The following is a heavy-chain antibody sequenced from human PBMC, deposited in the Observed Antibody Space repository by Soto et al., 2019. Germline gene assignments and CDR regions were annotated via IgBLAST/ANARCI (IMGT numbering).Heavy chain of an antibody. CDR3: ARGGASAAARVLNWFDP. Sequence: QVQLVQSGAEVKKPGASVRVSCKASGYTFTSYGITWVRQAPGQGLEWMGWISAYNGDTNYAQKIQGRVTMTTDTSTSTAYMELRSLRSDDTAIYYCARGGASAAARVLNWFDPWGQGTLVTVSS. V-gene: IGHV1-18*01. CDR2: ISAYNGDT. J-gene: IGHJ5*02. CDR1: GYTFTSYG. D-gene: IGHD2-2*01.